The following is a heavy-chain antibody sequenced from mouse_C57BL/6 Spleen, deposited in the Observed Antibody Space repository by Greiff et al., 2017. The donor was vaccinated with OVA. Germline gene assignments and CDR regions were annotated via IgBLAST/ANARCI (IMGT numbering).Heavy chain of an antibody. V-gene: IGHV1-18*01. CDR2: INPNNGGT. CDR3: ARRPYYSNFYYFDY. CDR1: GYTFTDYN. J-gene: IGHJ2*01. D-gene: IGHD2-5*01. Sequence: EVQLQQSGPELVKPGASVKIPCKASGYTFTDYNMDWVKQSHGKSLEWIGDINPNNGGTISNQKFKGKATLTVAKSSSTAYMELRSLTSEDTAVYYCARRPYYSNFYYFDYWGQGTTLTVSS.